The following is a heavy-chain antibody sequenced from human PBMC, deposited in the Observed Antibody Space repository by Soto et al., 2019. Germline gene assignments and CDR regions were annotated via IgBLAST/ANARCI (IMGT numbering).Heavy chain of an antibody. CDR2: ISGSGSST. Sequence: EVQLLESGGGLVQPGGSLRLSCAASGFTFSSYAMSWVRQAPGKGLEWVSAISGSGSSTYYADSVKGRFTIARDNSKNTPYLQMNSLRAADTAVYYCARRSPSCAFDLWGQGTMVTVYS. J-gene: IGHJ3*01. CDR3: ARRSPSCAFDL. D-gene: IGHD2-15*01. V-gene: IGHV3-23*01. CDR1: GFTFSSYA.